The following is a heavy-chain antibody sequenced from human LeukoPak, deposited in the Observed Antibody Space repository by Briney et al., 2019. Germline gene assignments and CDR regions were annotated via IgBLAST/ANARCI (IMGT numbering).Heavy chain of an antibody. V-gene: IGHV3-53*05. CDR2: IYSGGST. CDR3: AAPMVRGVLDY. Sequence: GGSLRLSCAASGFTASNNYMGWVRQAPGKGLEWVSVIYSGGSTYYADSVQGRFTISRDNSKNTLYLQMNSLRAEDTAVYYCAAPMVRGVLDYWGQGTLVTVSS. J-gene: IGHJ4*02. CDR1: GFTASNNY. D-gene: IGHD3-10*01.